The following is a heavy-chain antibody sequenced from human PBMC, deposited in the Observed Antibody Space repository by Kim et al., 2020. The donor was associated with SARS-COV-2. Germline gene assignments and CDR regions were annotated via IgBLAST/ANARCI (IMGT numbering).Heavy chain of an antibody. CDR3: ARGAASNHWYFDL. Sequence: SETLSLTCAVYGGSFSGYYWSWIRQPPGKGLEWIGDINHSGSTNYNPSLKSRVTISVDTSKNQFSLKLRTVTAADTAVYYCARGAASNHWYFDLWGRGTLVTVSS. CDR2: INHSGST. J-gene: IGHJ2*01. CDR1: GGSFSGYY. V-gene: IGHV4-34*01. D-gene: IGHD6-13*01.